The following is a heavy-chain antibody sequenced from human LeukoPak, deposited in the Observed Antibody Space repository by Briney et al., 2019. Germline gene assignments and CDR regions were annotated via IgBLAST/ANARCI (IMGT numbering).Heavy chain of an antibody. CDR2: RKQDGSEK. Sequence: PGGSLRLSCAASGFTFSSYWMSWVRQAPGKGLEWVANRKQDGSEKYYVDSVKGRFTISRDNAKNSLYLQMNSLRAEDTAVYYCARGAYYYDSSGYYDYWGQGTLVTVSS. J-gene: IGHJ4*02. V-gene: IGHV3-7*01. CDR1: GFTFSSYW. CDR3: ARGAYYYDSSGYYDY. D-gene: IGHD3-22*01.